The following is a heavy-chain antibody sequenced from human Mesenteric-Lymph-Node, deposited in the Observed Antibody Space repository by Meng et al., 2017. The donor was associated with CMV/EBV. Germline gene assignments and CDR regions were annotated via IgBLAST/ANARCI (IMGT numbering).Heavy chain of an antibody. CDR1: GFTFSSYG. CDR2: IRYDGSNK. V-gene: IGHV3-30*02. CDR3: ARYNYESTGYYHFFDY. J-gene: IGHJ4*02. D-gene: IGHD3-22*01. Sequence: GESLKISCAASGFTFSSYGMHWVRQAPGKGLEWVAFIRYDGSNKYYADSVRGRFTISRDNSKNTLFLQMNSLTTEDTAVDYCARYNYESTGYYHFFDYWGQGTRVTVSS.